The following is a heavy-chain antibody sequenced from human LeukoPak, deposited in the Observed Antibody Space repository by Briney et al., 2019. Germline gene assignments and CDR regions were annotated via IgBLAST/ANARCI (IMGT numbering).Heavy chain of an antibody. CDR1: GGSISSYY. J-gene: IGHJ4*02. CDR3: ARTVWGSSVPSFDY. V-gene: IGHV4-59*01. D-gene: IGHD3-16*01. CDR2: IYYSGST. Sequence: TSETLSLTCTVSGGSISSYYWSWIRQPPGKGLEWIGYIYYSGSTNYNPSLKSRVTISVDTSKNQFSLKLSSVTAADTAVYYCARTVWGSSVPSFDYWGQGTLVTVSS.